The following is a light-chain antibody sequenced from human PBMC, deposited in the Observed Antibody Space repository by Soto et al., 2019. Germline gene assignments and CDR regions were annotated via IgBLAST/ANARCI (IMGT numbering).Light chain of an antibody. J-gene: IGLJ2*01. CDR1: SSDGDGYDY. CDR3: SSYTGRSTVV. Sequence: QSALTQPASVSGSPGQSITISCTGTSSDGDGYDYVSWYQQHPGKAPKLLIYDVSYRTAGVSNRFSCSKSGNTASLTISGLHAEDEAYYYCSSYTGRSTVVFGGGTKVTVL. CDR2: DVS. V-gene: IGLV2-14*03.